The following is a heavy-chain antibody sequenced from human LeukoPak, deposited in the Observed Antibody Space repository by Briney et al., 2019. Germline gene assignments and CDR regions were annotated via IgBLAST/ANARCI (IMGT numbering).Heavy chain of an antibody. CDR1: GFTFSSYA. CDR2: ISYDGSNK. J-gene: IGHJ4*02. V-gene: IGHV3-30-3*01. D-gene: IGHD2-2*01. Sequence: GGSLSLSCAASGFTFSSYAMHWVRQAPGQGLEWVAVISYDGSNKYYADSVKGRFTISRDNSKNTLYLQMNSLRAEDTAVYYCARGGDCSSTSCYLEPFDYWGQGTLVTVSS. CDR3: ARGGDCSSTSCYLEPFDY.